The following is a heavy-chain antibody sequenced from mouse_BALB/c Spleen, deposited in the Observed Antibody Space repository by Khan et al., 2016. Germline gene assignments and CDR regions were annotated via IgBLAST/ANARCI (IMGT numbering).Heavy chain of an antibody. D-gene: IGHD2-14*01. V-gene: IGHV3-1*02. CDR1: GYSITSGYS. J-gene: IGHJ4*01. CDR3: ARSDFYRYDDAMDY. Sequence: EVQLQESGPDLVKPSQSLSLTCTVTGYSITSGYSWHWIRQFPGNKLEWMGYIHYSGNTNYNPFLKSRFSITRDTSKNQFFLHLNSVTIEDTATYYCARSDFYRYDDAMDYWGQGTSVTVSS. CDR2: IHYSGNT.